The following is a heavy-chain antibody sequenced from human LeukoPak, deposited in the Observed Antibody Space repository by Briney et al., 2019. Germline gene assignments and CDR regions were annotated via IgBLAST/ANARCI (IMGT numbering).Heavy chain of an antibody. V-gene: IGHV1-2*02. Sequence: ASVKVSCKASGYTFTGYYMHWVRQAPGQGLEWMGWINPNSGGTNYAQKFQGRVTMTRDTSISTAYMELSSLRSEDTAVYYCATGPRKYDFWSGYYRFDPWGQGTLVTVSS. CDR2: INPNSGGT. D-gene: IGHD3-3*01. J-gene: IGHJ5*02. CDR1: GYTFTGYY. CDR3: ATGPRKYDFWSGYYRFDP.